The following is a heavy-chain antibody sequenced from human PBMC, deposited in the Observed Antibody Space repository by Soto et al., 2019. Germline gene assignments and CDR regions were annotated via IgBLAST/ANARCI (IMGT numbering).Heavy chain of an antibody. Sequence: GGSLRLSCAASGFTFDSYAMSWVRQAPGKGLEWASAISGSGGSTYDADSVKGRFTISRDNSKNTLFLQMNSLRAEDTAVYYCAKDIYSSTWYGAFDIWGQGTMVTVSS. D-gene: IGHD6-13*01. CDR2: ISGSGGST. CDR1: GFTFDSYA. J-gene: IGHJ3*02. V-gene: IGHV3-23*01. CDR3: AKDIYSSTWYGAFDI.